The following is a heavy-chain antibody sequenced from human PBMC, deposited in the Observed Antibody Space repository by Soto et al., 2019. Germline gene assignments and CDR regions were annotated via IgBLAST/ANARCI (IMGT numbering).Heavy chain of an antibody. Sequence: GESLKISCKGSGYSFTSYWISWVRQMPGKGLEWMGRIDPSDSYTNYSPSFQGHVTISADKSISTAYLQWSSLKASDTAMYYCARIDTAMAYYGMDVWGQGTTVTVYS. J-gene: IGHJ6*02. CDR1: GYSFTSYW. V-gene: IGHV5-10-1*01. CDR3: ARIDTAMAYYGMDV. CDR2: IDPSDSYT. D-gene: IGHD5-18*01.